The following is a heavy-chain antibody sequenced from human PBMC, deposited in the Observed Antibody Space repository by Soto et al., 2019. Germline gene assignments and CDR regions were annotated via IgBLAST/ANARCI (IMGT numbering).Heavy chain of an antibody. CDR2: INAGNGNT. CDR1: GYTFTSYA. CDR3: ASQTDLWFGELFSHYYYGMDV. Sequence: ASVKVSCKASGYTFTSYAMHWVRQAPGQRLEWMGWINAGNGNTKYSQKFQGRVTISVDTSKNQFSLKLSSVTAADTAVYYCASQTDLWFGELFSHYYYGMDVWGQGTTVTVSS. D-gene: IGHD3-10*01. J-gene: IGHJ6*02. V-gene: IGHV1-3*01.